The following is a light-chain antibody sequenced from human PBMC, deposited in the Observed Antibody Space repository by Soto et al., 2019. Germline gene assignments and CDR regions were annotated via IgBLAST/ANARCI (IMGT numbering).Light chain of an antibody. CDR2: DAS. J-gene: IGKJ1*01. CDR1: RSINRW. Sequence: DIQMTQSPSTLSASVGDRVTITCRASRSINRWLAWYQQKPGKAPKLIISDASNLENGVPSRFSGSGSGTDFTLTISSLQSDDFATYYCQQYSAYWTFGQRTKG. CDR3: QQYSAYWT. V-gene: IGKV1-5*01.